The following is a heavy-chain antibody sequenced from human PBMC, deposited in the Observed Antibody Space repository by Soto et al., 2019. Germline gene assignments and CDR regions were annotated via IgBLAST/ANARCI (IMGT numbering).Heavy chain of an antibody. D-gene: IGHD2-21*02. Sequence: PGGSLRLSCAASGFTFSSYAMSWVRQTPGMGLEWVSAIGGSGGTTYYADSVKGRFTISRDNSKNTLYLQMNSLRAEDTAVYYCAKNCGGDCYTNFDFRGQGTLVTAPQ. CDR2: IGGSGGTT. J-gene: IGHJ4*02. V-gene: IGHV3-23*01. CDR1: GFTFSSYA. CDR3: AKNCGGDCYTNFDF.